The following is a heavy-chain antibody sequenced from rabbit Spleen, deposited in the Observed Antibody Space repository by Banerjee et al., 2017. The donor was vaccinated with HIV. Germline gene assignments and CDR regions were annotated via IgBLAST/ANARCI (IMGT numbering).Heavy chain of an antibody. V-gene: IGHV1S45*01. J-gene: IGHJ4*01. CDR3: ARDAGYAGSNL. Sequence: QEQLEESGGDLVKPGASLTLTCTTSGFSFSSSYYMCWVRQAPGKGLEWIACIYGGGGSSGSTYSATWAKGRFTISKTSSTTVTLQMTSLTAADTATYFCARDAGYAGSNLWGQGTLVTVS. CDR1: GFSFSSSYY. CDR2: IYGGGGSSGST. D-gene: IGHD4-2*01.